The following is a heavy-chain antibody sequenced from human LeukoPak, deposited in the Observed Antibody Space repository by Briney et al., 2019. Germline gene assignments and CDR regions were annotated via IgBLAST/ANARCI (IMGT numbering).Heavy chain of an antibody. V-gene: IGHV4-61*02. CDR3: ARSRSGYPEY. Sequence: SQTLSLTCTVSGGSISSGSYYWRWIRQPAGKGLKWIGRIYTSGNTNYNPYLKSRVTISVDTSKNQFSLKLSSVTAADTAVYYWARSRSGYPEYWGQGTLVTVSS. D-gene: IGHD5-18*01. CDR2: IYTSGNT. J-gene: IGHJ4*02. CDR1: GGSISSGSYY.